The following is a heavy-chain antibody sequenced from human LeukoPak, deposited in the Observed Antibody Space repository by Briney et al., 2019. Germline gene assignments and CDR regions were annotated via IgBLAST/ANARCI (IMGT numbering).Heavy chain of an antibody. J-gene: IGHJ4*02. CDR1: GFTFSSYA. Sequence: PGGSLRLSCAASGFTFSSYAMSWVRQAPGKGLEWVSGISGSDDSTYYADSVKGRFTISRDNSKNTLYLQMNSLRAEDTAVYYCAKGLGSSVWGSYRFLDYWGQGTLVTVSS. CDR3: AKGLGSSVWGSYRFLDY. D-gene: IGHD3-16*02. V-gene: IGHV3-23*01. CDR2: ISGSDDST.